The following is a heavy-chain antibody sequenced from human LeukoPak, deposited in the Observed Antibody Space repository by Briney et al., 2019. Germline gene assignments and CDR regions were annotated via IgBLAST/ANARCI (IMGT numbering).Heavy chain of an antibody. J-gene: IGHJ6*03. D-gene: IGHD4-17*01. Sequence: SETLSLTCTVSGGSISSYYWSWIRQPPGKGLEWIGYIYYSGSTNYNPSLKSRVTISVDTSKNQFSLKLSSVTAADTAVYYCAGTTALYYYYYMDVWGKGTTVTVSS. CDR1: GGSISSYY. V-gene: IGHV4-59*12. CDR3: AGTTALYYYYYMDV. CDR2: IYYSGST.